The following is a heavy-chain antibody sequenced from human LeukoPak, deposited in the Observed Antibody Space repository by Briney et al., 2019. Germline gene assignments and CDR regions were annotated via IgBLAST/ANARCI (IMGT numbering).Heavy chain of an antibody. Sequence: SETLSLTCTVSGYSISSGYYWSWIRQPPGKGLEWIGEINHSGSTNYNPSLKSRVTISVDTSKNQFSLKLSSVTAADTAVYYCARRSLNHYYGSGSYYTIRRADAFDIWGQGTMVTVSS. D-gene: IGHD3-10*01. CDR2: INHSGST. CDR1: GYSISSGYY. V-gene: IGHV4-38-2*02. CDR3: ARRSLNHYYGSGSYYTIRRADAFDI. J-gene: IGHJ3*02.